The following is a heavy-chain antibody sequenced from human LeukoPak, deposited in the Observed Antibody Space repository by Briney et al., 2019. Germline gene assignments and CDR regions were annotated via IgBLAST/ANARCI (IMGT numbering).Heavy chain of an antibody. CDR2: INTDGSST. CDR3: ARDEGPDYSNYGLNPIDY. CDR1: GFTFSSYW. Sequence: GGSLRLSCAVSGFTFSSYWMHWVRQAPGKGLVWVSRINTDGSSTSYADSVKGRFTISRDNAKNTLYLQMNSLRAEDTAVYYCARDEGPDYSNYGLNPIDYWGQGTLVTVSS. V-gene: IGHV3-74*01. J-gene: IGHJ4*02. D-gene: IGHD4-11*01.